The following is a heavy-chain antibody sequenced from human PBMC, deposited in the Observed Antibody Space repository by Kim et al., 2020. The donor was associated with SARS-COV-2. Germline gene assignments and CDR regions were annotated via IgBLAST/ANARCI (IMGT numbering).Heavy chain of an antibody. CDR1: GGSFSGYY. CDR2: INHSGST. V-gene: IGHV4-34*01. CDR3: ARGPWGGSGLRRQTYYYGSGSYYPKRAPGWGYYYYGMDV. D-gene: IGHD3-10*01. J-gene: IGHJ6*02. Sequence: SETLSLTCAVYGGSFSGYYWSWIRQPPGKGLEWIGEINHSGSTNYNPSLKSRVTISVDTSKNQFSLQLSSVTAADTAVYYCARGPWGGSGLRRQTYYYGSGSYYPKRAPGWGYYYYGMDVWGQGTTVTVSS.